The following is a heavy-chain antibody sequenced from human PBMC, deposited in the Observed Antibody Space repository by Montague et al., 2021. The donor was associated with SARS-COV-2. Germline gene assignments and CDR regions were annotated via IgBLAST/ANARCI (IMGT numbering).Heavy chain of an antibody. D-gene: IGHD1-26*01. CDR3: ARGMGGSYLYYFDY. CDR2: ICYGGST. J-gene: IGHJ4*02. CDR1: SDSISSRSYC. Sequence: SETLSLTCSVSSDSISSRSYCWAWIRQSPGKGLEWIGNICYGGSTYYNPSLRSRVTILVDMSKNQFSLKLSSVTAADTAVYYCARGMGGSYLYYFDYWGQGTLVTVSS. V-gene: IGHV4-39*07.